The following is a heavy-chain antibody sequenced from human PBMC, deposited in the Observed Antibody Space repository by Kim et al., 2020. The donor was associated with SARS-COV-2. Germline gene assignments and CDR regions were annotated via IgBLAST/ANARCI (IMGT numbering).Heavy chain of an antibody. J-gene: IGHJ6*02. Sequence: ASVKVSCKASGYTFTNYAVHWVRQAPGQRLEWVGRINAANGNTKYSQKFQGRVTITRDTSASTAYMELSSLRSEDTAVYYCARPSSDYSSSYYYGMDVWG. V-gene: IGHV1-3*01. D-gene: IGHD6-6*01. CDR1: GYTFTNYA. CDR2: INAANGNT. CDR3: ARPSSDYSSSYYYGMDV.